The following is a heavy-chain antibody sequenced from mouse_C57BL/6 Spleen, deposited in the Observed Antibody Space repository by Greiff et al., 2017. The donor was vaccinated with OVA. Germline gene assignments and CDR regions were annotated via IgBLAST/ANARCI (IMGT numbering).Heavy chain of an antibody. D-gene: IGHD2-1*01. V-gene: IGHV14-4*01. Sequence: VQLQQSGAELVRPGASVKLSCTASGFNIKDDYMHWVKQRPEQGLEWIGWIDPENGDTEYASKFQGKATITADTSSNTAYLQLSSLTSEDTAVYYGTTGDYGNPFGDWGQGTLVTVSA. CDR2: IDPENGDT. CDR1: GFNIKDDY. CDR3: TTGDYGNPFGD. J-gene: IGHJ3*01.